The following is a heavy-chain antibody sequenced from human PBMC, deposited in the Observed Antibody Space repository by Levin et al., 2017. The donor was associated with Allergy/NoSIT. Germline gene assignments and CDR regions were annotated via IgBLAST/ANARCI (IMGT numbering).Heavy chain of an antibody. CDR3: ARGPPSVYSSGWYGMDV. V-gene: IGHV3-13*01. CDR1: GFTFSSYD. Sequence: GESLKISCAASGFTFSSYDMHWVRQATGKGLEWVSAIGTAGDTYYPGSVKGRFTISRENAKNSLYLQMNSLRAGDTAVYYCARGPPSVYSSGWYGMDVWGQGTTVTVSS. D-gene: IGHD6-19*01. J-gene: IGHJ6*02. CDR2: IGTAGDT.